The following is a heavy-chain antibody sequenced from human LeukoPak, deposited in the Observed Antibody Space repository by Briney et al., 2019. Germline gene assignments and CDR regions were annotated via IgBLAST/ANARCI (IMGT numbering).Heavy chain of an antibody. D-gene: IGHD1-26*01. Sequence: EASVKVSCKASGYTFTGYYMHWVRQAPGQGGEWMGWINPNSGGTNYAQKFQGRVTMTRDTSISTAYMELSRLRSDDTAVYYCARDQGGGSAFDIWGQGTMVTVSS. V-gene: IGHV1-2*02. CDR1: GYTFTGYY. CDR2: INPNSGGT. CDR3: ARDQGGGSAFDI. J-gene: IGHJ3*02.